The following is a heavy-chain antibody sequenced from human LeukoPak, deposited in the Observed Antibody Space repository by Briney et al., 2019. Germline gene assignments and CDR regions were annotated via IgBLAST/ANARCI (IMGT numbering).Heavy chain of an antibody. CDR3: AKRPSYGSGNYSLYYFDY. D-gene: IGHD3-10*01. V-gene: IGHV3-23*01. CDR2: ISGSGGST. J-gene: IGHJ4*02. Sequence: GASLRLSCEASGFSFSNYAMGWVRQAPGRGLEWVSVISGSGGSTYYADSVRGRFTISRDNSKSTLYLQMHSLRAEDTAVYYCAKRPSYGSGNYSLYYFDYWGQGTLVTVSS. CDR1: GFSFSNYA.